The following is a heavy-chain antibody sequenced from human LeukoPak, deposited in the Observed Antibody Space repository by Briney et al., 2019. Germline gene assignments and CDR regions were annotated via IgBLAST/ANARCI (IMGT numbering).Heavy chain of an antibody. CDR1: GYTFTSYD. CDR3: ARGSYYDFWSGYYSYYYYMDV. J-gene: IGHJ6*03. Sequence: GASVKVSCKASGYTFTSYDINWVRQATGQGLEWMGWMNPNSGNTGYAQKFQGRGTMTRNNSISTAYMELSSLRSEDTAVYYCARGSYYDFWSGYYSYYYYMDVWGKGTTVTVSS. D-gene: IGHD3-3*01. V-gene: IGHV1-8*01. CDR2: MNPNSGNT.